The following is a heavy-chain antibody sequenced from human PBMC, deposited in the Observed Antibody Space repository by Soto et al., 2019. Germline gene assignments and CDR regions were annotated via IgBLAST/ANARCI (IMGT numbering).Heavy chain of an antibody. J-gene: IGHJ6*02. CDR3: AKVDTLITTAIMVYASPHGMDV. D-gene: IGHD2-8*01. Sequence: PGGSLRLSCAASGFTFSSYAMSWVRQAPGKGLEWVSAISGSGGSTYYADSVKGRFTISRDNSKNTLDLQMNSLRAEDTAVYYCAKVDTLITTAIMVYASPHGMDVWGQGTTVTVSS. CDR2: ISGSGGST. V-gene: IGHV3-23*01. CDR1: GFTFSSYA.